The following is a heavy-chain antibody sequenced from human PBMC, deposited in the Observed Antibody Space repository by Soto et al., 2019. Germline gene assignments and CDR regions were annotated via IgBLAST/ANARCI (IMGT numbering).Heavy chain of an antibody. V-gene: IGHV3-48*02. CDR1: GXTFSNAW. J-gene: IGHJ4*02. CDR2: INSASTTT. Sequence: GGSLRLSCAASGXTFSNAWMNWVRQAPGKGLEWISYINSASTTTFHADSVKGRFTVSRDNAKNSLYLQMSSLRHEDTAVYYCARDLSHWGQGTLVTVSS. CDR3: ARDLSH.